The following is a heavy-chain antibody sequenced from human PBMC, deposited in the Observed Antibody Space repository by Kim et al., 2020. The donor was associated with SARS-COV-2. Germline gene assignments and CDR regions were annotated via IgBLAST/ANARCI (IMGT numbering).Heavy chain of an antibody. CDR3: ARDWGWGSSWTDDAFDI. CDR2: ISYDGSNK. D-gene: IGHD6-13*01. Sequence: GGSLRLSCAASGFTFSSYGMHWVRQAPGKGLEWVAVISYDGSNKYYADSVKGRFTISRDNSKNTLYLQMNSLRAEDTAVYYCARDWGWGSSWTDDAFDIWGQGTMVTVSS. V-gene: IGHV3-33*05. CDR1: GFTFSSYG. J-gene: IGHJ3*02.